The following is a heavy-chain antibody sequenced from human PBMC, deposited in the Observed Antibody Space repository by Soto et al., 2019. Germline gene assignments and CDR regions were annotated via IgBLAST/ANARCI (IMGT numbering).Heavy chain of an antibody. CDR3: ARDKGDYDLYYYCGLDV. CDR2: IWYDGSNK. CDR1: GFTFSSYG. D-gene: IGHD4-17*01. Sequence: QVQLVEYGGGVVQPGRSLRLSCPASGFTFSSYGMHWVRQAPGKGLEWVAVIWYDGSNKYYADSVKGRFTISRDNSKNELYLQMNSLRAEDTGVYYCARDKGDYDLYYYCGLDVWGQGTTVTVSS. J-gene: IGHJ6*02. V-gene: IGHV3-33*01.